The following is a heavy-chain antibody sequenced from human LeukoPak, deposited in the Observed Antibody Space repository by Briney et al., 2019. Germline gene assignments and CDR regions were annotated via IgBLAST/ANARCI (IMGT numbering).Heavy chain of an antibody. J-gene: IGHJ3*02. CDR2: ISSSSSYI. V-gene: IGHV3-21*01. D-gene: IGHD2-2*03. CDR1: GFTFSSYS. Sequence: PGGSLRLSCAASGFTFSSYSMNWVRQAPGKGLEWVSSISSSSSYIYYADSVKGRFTISRDNAKNSLYLQMNSLRAEDTAVYYCARSMDWSQDDAFDIWGQGTMVTVSS. CDR3: ARSMDWSQDDAFDI.